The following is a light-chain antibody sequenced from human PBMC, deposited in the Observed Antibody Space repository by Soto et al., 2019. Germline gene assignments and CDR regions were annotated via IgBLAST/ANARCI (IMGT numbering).Light chain of an antibody. Sequence: QCVLTQPPSASGTPGQRVTITCSGSSSSIGSNTVNWYQQLPGTAPKLLIYSNNQRPSGVPDRFSGSKSGTSASLAISGLHSEDEADYYCAAWDDSLNGFYVFGTGTKVTVL. CDR2: SNN. V-gene: IGLV1-44*01. J-gene: IGLJ1*01. CDR3: AAWDDSLNGFYV. CDR1: SSSIGSNT.